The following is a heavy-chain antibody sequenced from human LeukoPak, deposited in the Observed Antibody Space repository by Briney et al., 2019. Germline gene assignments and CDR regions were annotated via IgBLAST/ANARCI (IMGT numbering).Heavy chain of an antibody. CDR3: AREELTVTTIHSFDY. J-gene: IGHJ4*02. CDR2: ISAYNGNT. D-gene: IGHD4-11*01. V-gene: IGHV1-18*01. Sequence: GASVKVSCKASGYTFTSYGISWVRQAPGQGLEWMGWISAYNGNTNYAQKLQGRVTMTTDTSTSTAYMELRSLRSDDTAVYYCAREELTVTTIHSFDYWGQGTLVTVSS. CDR1: GYTFTSYG.